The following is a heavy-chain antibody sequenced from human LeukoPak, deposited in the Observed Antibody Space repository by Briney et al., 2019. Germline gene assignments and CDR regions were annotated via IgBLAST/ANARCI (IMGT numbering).Heavy chain of an antibody. CDR1: GGSISSSSYY. V-gene: IGHV4-39*01. CDR3: ARLIRYPQYSSGWVFDY. Sequence: AETLSLTCTVSGGSISSSSYYWGWIRQPPGKGLEWIGSIYYSGSTYYNPSLKSRVTISVDTSKNQFSLKLSSVTAADTAVYYCARLIRYPQYSSGWVFDYWGQGTLVTVSS. CDR2: IYYSGST. D-gene: IGHD6-19*01. J-gene: IGHJ4*02.